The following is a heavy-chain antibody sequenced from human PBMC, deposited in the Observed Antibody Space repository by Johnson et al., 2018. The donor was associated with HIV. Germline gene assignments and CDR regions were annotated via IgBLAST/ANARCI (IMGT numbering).Heavy chain of an antibody. CDR3: ARDHSGYDSVTAAFDV. CDR1: RFTFSTYG. J-gene: IGHJ3*01. Sequence: QVQLVESGGGVVQPGRSLRLSCAASRFTFSTYGIHWVRQAPGKGLEWVAVTWYDASYKYCTDSVKGRFTISRDNAKNSLYLQMNTLRVGDTAVYYCARDHSGYDSVTAAFDVWGQGTMVTVSS. D-gene: IGHD5-12*01. CDR2: TWYDASYK. V-gene: IGHV3-33*01.